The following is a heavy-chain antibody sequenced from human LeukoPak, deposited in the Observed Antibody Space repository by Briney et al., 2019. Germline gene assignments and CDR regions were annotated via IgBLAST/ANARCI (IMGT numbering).Heavy chain of an antibody. CDR1: GGSISSSNW. CDR2: IYHSGST. D-gene: IGHD3-22*01. J-gene: IGHJ4*02. CDR3: ATPDSSGYYYLY. Sequence: SETLSLTCAVSGGSISSSNWWSWVRQPPGKGLEWIGEIYHSGSTNYNPSLKSRVTISVDKSKNQFSLKLTSVTAADTAVYYCATPDSSGYYYLYWGQGTLVTVSS. V-gene: IGHV4-4*02.